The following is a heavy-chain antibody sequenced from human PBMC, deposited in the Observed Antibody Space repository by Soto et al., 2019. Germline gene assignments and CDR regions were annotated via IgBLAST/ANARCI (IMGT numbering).Heavy chain of an antibody. CDR2: ISYDGSNK. CDR3: AREHYYDSSGYWNPFDI. Sequence: PGGSLRLSCAAAGVTFSSYAMHWVRRAPGKGLEWVAVISYDGSNKYYADSVKGRFTISRDNSKNTLYLQMTSLRAEDTAVYYCAREHYYDSSGYWNPFDIWGQGTMVTVSS. D-gene: IGHD3-22*01. V-gene: IGHV3-30-3*01. CDR1: GVTFSSYA. J-gene: IGHJ3*02.